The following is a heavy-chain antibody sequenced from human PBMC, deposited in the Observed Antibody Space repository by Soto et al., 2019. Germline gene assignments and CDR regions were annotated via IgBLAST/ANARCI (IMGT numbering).Heavy chain of an antibody. CDR3: ARGDRAYNWFDP. CDR1: GGSISSDGYS. Sequence: QLQLLESGSGLVKPSQTLSLTCAVSGGSISSDGYSWSWIRQPPGKGLEWIGYIFHTGGTYYNPSLKSRVTISVDRSKDQFSLKLSSVTAADTAVYYCARGDRAYNWFDPWGQGTLVTVSS. CDR2: IFHTGGT. V-gene: IGHV4-30-2*01. J-gene: IGHJ5*02.